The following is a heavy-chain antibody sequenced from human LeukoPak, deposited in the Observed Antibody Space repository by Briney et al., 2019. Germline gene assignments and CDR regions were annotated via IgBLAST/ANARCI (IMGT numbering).Heavy chain of an antibody. Sequence: GGSLRLSCVASEFIFSDYWMSWVRQAPGKGLEWVANIKQGGREEKYVSSVKGRFAISRDDAKSTLYLQMDSLSGDNTAVYYCARDNGGWFDTWGRGTLVTVSS. V-gene: IGHV3-7*03. CDR2: IKQGGREE. CDR3: ARDNGGWFDT. D-gene: IGHD3-10*01. CDR1: EFIFSDYW. J-gene: IGHJ5*02.